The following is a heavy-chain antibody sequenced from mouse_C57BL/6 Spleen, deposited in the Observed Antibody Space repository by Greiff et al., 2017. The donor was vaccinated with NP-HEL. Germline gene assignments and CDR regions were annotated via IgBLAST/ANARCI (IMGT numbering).Heavy chain of an antibody. Sequence: EVQRVESGGDLVKPGGSLKLSCAASGFTFSSYGMSWVRQTPDKRLEWVATISSGGSYTYYPDSVKGRFTIYRDNAKNTLYLQMSSLKSEDTAMYYCARRDGYYEDYYAMDYWGQGTSVTVSS. D-gene: IGHD2-3*01. V-gene: IGHV5-6*01. CDR3: ARRDGYYEDYYAMDY. CDR1: GFTFSSYG. CDR2: ISSGGSYT. J-gene: IGHJ4*01.